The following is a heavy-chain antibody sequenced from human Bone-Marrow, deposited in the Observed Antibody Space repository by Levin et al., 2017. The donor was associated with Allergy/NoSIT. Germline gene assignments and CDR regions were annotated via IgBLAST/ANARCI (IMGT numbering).Heavy chain of an antibody. CDR1: GFTFSSYS. J-gene: IGHJ3*02. CDR3: AREKQWLVRGAFDI. Sequence: GGSLRLSCAASGFTFSSYSMNWVRQAPGKGLEWVSYISSSSSTIYYADSVKGRFTISRDNAKNSLYLQMNSLRAEDTAVYYCAREKQWLVRGAFDIWGQGTMVTVSS. D-gene: IGHD6-19*01. CDR2: ISSSSSTI. V-gene: IGHV3-48*01.